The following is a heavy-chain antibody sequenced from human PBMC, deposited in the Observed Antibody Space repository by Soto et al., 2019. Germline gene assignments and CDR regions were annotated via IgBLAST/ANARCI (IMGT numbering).Heavy chain of an antibody. D-gene: IGHD6-13*01. J-gene: IGHJ6*02. CDR2: IWYDGSNK. CDR3: ARCGVAAAGTSSYYYYGMDV. V-gene: IGHV3-33*01. CDR1: GFTFSSYG. Sequence: QVQLVESGGGVVQPGRSLRLSCAASGFTFSSYGMHWVRQAPGKGLEWVAVIWYDGSNKYYADSVKGRFTISRDNSKNTLYLQMNSLRAEDTAVYYCARCGVAAAGTSSYYYYGMDVWGQGTTVTVSS.